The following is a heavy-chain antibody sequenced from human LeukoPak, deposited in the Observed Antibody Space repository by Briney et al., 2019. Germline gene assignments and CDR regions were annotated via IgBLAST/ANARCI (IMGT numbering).Heavy chain of an antibody. CDR1: GFTFSSYA. V-gene: IGHV3-23*01. J-gene: IGHJ4*02. CDR3: ARHRSSWLIDY. CDR2: IGGSGAST. D-gene: IGHD6-6*01. Sequence: GGSLRLSCAASGFTFSSYAMSWVRQAPGRGMEWVSAIGGSGASTYYADSVKGRFTISRDNSKNTLYLQMNSLRAEDTAIYYCARHRSSWLIDYWGQGTLVTVSS.